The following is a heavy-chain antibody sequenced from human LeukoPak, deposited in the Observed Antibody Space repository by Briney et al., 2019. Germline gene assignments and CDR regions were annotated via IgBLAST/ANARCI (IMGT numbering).Heavy chain of an antibody. J-gene: IGHJ4*02. CDR3: ARETGSAVGSTDFDY. CDR1: VFTFSSYA. D-gene: IGHD4-17*01. V-gene: IGHV3-30-3*01. Sequence: GRCLRLSCAAPVFTFSSYAIHWVRQTPGKGLEWVEVISYDGSNKYYADSVKGRFTISRDNSKNTLYLQMNSLRAEDTALYYCARETGSAVGSTDFDYWGQGTLVTVSS. CDR2: ISYDGSNK.